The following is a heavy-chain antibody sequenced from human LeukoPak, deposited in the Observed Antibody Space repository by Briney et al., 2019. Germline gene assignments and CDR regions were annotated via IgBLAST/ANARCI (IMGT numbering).Heavy chain of an antibody. V-gene: IGHV3-7*01. CDR1: GFTFSSYW. J-gene: IGHJ1*01. Sequence: GGXLRLSCAASGFTFSSYWMSWVRQAPGKGLEWVANIKQDGSEKYYVDSVKGRFTIPRDNAKNSLYLQMNSLRAEDTAVYYCARGYCSGGSCYREYFQHWGQGTLVTVSS. D-gene: IGHD2-15*01. CDR2: IKQDGSEK. CDR3: ARGYCSGGSCYREYFQH.